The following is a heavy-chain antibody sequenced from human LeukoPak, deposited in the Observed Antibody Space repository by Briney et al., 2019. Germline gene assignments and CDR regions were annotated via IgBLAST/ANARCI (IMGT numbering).Heavy chain of an antibody. CDR1: GGSISSYY. J-gene: IGHJ3*02. V-gene: IGHV4-4*07. CDR3: ARGYTTYYYDSSEAPGAFDI. D-gene: IGHD3-22*01. Sequence: SETLSLTCTVSGGSISSYYWSWIRQPAGKGLEWIGRIYTSGSTNYNPSLKSRVTMSVDTSKNQFSLKLSSVTAADTAVYYCARGYTTYYYDSSEAPGAFDIWGQGTMVTVSS. CDR2: IYTSGST.